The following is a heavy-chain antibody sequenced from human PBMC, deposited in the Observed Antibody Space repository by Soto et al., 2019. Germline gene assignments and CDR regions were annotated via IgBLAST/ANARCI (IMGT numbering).Heavy chain of an antibody. D-gene: IGHD3-16*01. J-gene: IGHJ4*02. CDR1: GGLFSSFA. CDR2: IIPVFGTT. CDR3: ARGGGPYVWFNEF. Sequence: ASVKVSCKDSGGLFSSFAISWVRQAPGQGLEWMGGIIPVFGTTNYAQKFQGRVTITADESTNTAYMELSSLTSDDTAMYYCARGGGPYVWFNEFWGKGTQVTVSS. V-gene: IGHV1-69*13.